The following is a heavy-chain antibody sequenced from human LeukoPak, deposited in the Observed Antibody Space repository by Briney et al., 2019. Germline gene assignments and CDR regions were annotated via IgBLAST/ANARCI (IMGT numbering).Heavy chain of an antibody. V-gene: IGHV1-2*02. CDR2: TNPSTGGT. CDR1: GYTFTGSY. D-gene: IGHD2-2*01. CDR3: ARGGAFCSITTCHEFDH. Sequence: ASVKVSGRTSGYTFTGSYLHWVRHVPGQGLEWMGWTNPSTGGTKSAQQFEGRVTMTRDTSNTTVYMELRSLRPDDTATYYCARGGAFCSITTCHEFDHWGQGTLVIVSS. J-gene: IGHJ4*02.